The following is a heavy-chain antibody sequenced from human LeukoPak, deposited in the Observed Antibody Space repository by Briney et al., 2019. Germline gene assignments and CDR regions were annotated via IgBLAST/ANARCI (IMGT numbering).Heavy chain of an antibody. CDR1: GFSVSSNY. J-gene: IGHJ4*02. V-gene: IGHV3-53*05. D-gene: IGHD3-10*01. Sequence: GGSLRLSCAASGFSVSSNYMSWVRQAPGKGLEWVSVIYSGGRTDYADSVEGGFITSRDNSKNTLYLQMNSLRAEDTAVYYFGRDGRDSGSYYSDYSGQGTLVTVSS. CDR2: IYSGGRT. CDR3: GRDGRDSGSYYSDY.